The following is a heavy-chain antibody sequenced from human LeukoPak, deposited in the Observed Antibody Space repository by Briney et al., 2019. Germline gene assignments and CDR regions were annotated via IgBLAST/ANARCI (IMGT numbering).Heavy chain of an antibody. Sequence: SETLSLTCGVYGGAFSGYYWSWIRQPPGKGLQWIGEINHSGSTNYNPTLKSRFTISVDTSKNQFSLQLNSVTPEDTAVYYCARDSVEMATLSYYYYYMDVWGKGTTVTVSS. CDR1: GGAFSGYY. V-gene: IGHV4-34*01. D-gene: IGHD5-24*01. CDR2: INHSGST. J-gene: IGHJ6*03. CDR3: ARDSVEMATLSYYYYYMDV.